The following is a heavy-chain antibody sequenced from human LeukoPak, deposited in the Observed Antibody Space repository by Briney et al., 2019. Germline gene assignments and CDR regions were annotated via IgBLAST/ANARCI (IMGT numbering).Heavy chain of an antibody. J-gene: IGHJ6*03. CDR3: AKGGITMIVVVTDYYYYMDV. D-gene: IGHD3-22*01. Sequence: GRSLRLSCTASGFTFGDYAMSWVRQAPGKGLEWVSAISGSGGSTYYADSVKGRFTISRDNSKNTLYLQMNSLRAEDTAVYYCAKGGITMIVVVTDYYYYMDVWGKGTTVTVSS. CDR2: ISGSGGST. CDR1: GFTFGDYA. V-gene: IGHV3-23*01.